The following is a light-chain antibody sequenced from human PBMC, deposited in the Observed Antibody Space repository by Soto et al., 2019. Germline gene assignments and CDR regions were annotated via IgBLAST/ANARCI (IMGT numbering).Light chain of an antibody. V-gene: IGKV3-15*01. CDR2: GAS. CDR1: QSVSSN. Sequence: EIVLAQSPGTLSLYPGERATLSCRASQSVSSNLAWYQQKPGQAPRLLIYGASTRATGIPARFSGSGSGTEFTLTISSLQSEDFAVYYCQQYNNWPQRTFGQGTKVDIK. CDR3: QQYNNWPQRT. J-gene: IGKJ1*01.